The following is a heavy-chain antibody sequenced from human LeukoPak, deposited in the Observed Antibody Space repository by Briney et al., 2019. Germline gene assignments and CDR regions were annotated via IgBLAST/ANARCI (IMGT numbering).Heavy chain of an antibody. J-gene: IGHJ3*02. D-gene: IGHD2-15*01. CDR2: IYYSGST. CDR1: GGSISSSSYY. Sequence: SETLSLTCTVSGGSISSSSYYWGWIRQPPGKGLEWIGSIYYSGSTYYNPSLKSRVTISVDTSKNQFSLKLSSVTAADTAVYYCARDPSARYCSGGSCYPDAFDIWGQGTMVTVSS. V-gene: IGHV4-39*02. CDR3: ARDPSARYCSGGSCYPDAFDI.